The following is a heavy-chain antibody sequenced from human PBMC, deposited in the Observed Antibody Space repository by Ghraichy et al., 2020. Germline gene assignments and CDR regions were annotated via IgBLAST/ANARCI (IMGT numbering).Heavy chain of an antibody. Sequence: GGSLRLSCAASGFTFSTYAMTWVRQAPGKGLEWVSDISVSGSTYYADSVKGRFTISRDNSQNTVFLQMNSLRAEDTAVYYCTKGLESYRYFDLWGRGTLVTVSS. CDR3: TKGLESYRYFDL. CDR1: GFTFSTYA. V-gene: IGHV3-23*01. CDR2: ISVSGST. J-gene: IGHJ2*01.